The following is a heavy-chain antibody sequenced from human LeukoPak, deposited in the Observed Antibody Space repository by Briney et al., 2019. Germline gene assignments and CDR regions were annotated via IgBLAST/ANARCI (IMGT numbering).Heavy chain of an antibody. J-gene: IGHJ3*02. CDR2: INPSGGST. Sequence: ASVKVSCKASGYTFTSYYMHWVRQAPGQGLERMGIINPSGGSTSYEQKSHGRLTITREASTSTDYMHQRSLSTEDPTVYYCARLEHSSGWLVDAFDIWGQGTMVTVSS. D-gene: IGHD6-19*01. V-gene: IGHV1-46*01. CDR1: GYTFTSYY. CDR3: ARLEHSSGWLVDAFDI.